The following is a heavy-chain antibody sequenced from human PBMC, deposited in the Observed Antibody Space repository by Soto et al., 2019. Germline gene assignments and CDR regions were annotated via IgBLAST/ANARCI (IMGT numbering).Heavy chain of an antibody. J-gene: IGHJ5*02. CDR2: MNPNSGST. D-gene: IGHD2-2*01. Sequence: ASVKVSCKASGYTFTSYDINWVRQAPGQGLEWMGWMNPNSGSTGYAQKFQGRVTMTRNTSISTAYMELSSRRSEDTAVYYFARGRVFIGVPAARRGDWFDPWG. V-gene: IGHV1-8*01. CDR3: ARGRVFIGVPAARRGDWFDP. CDR1: GYTFTSYD.